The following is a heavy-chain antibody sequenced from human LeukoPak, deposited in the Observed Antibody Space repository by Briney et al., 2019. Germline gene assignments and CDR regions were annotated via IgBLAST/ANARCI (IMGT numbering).Heavy chain of an antibody. D-gene: IGHD3-10*01. V-gene: IGHV3-33*06. Sequence: GRSLRLSCAASGFTFSSYGMHWVRQAPGKGLEWVAVIWYDGSNEYYADSVKGRFTVSRDNSKNTLYLQMNSLSAEDTAVYYCAKETGGIEGSYNWFDPWGQETLVTVSS. CDR2: IWYDGSNE. CDR3: AKETGGIEGSYNWFDP. CDR1: GFTFSSYG. J-gene: IGHJ5*02.